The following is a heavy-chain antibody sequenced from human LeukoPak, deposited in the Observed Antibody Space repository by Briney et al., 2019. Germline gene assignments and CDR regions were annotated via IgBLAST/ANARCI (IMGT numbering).Heavy chain of an antibody. CDR1: GGSFSGYY. D-gene: IGHD3-9*01. CDR2: INHSGST. Sequence: SETLSLTCAVYGGSFSGYYWSWIRQPPGKGLEWIGEINHSGSTNHNPSLKSRVTISVDTSKNQFSLKLSSVTAADTAVYYCARGGPLRYFDWLPYFDYWGQGTLVTVSS. CDR3: ARGGPLRYFDWLPYFDY. V-gene: IGHV4-34*01. J-gene: IGHJ4*02.